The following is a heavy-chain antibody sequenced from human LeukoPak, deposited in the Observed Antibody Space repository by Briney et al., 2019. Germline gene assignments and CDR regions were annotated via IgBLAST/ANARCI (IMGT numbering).Heavy chain of an antibody. CDR3: ARGIVGAFPFDY. Sequence: SETLSLTCTVSGGSISSGDYYWSWIRQPPGKGLEWIGYIYYSGSTYYNPSLKSRVTISVDTSKNQFSLKLSSVTAADTAVYYCARGIVGAFPFDYWGQGTLVTVSS. J-gene: IGHJ4*02. CDR2: IYYSGST. D-gene: IGHD1-26*01. V-gene: IGHV4-30-4*02. CDR1: GGSISSGDYY.